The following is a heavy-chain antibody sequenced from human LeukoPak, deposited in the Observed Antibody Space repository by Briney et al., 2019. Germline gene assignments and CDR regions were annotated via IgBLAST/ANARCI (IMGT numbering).Heavy chain of an antibody. CDR1: GFTVSSNY. D-gene: IGHD3-3*01. Sequence: GGSLRLSCAASGFTVSSNYMSWVRQAPGKGLEWVSVIYSGGSTYYADSVKGRFTISRDNSKNTLYLQMNSLRAEDTAVYCCARGGYYDFWSGRDYGMDVWGQGSTVTVSS. CDR3: ARGGYYDFWSGRDYGMDV. V-gene: IGHV3-53*01. J-gene: IGHJ6*02. CDR2: IYSGGST.